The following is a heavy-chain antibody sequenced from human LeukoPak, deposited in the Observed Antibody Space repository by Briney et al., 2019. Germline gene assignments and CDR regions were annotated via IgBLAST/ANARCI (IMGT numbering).Heavy chain of an antibody. D-gene: IGHD6-19*01. V-gene: IGHV3-43*02. J-gene: IGHJ4*02. CDR1: GFMFHDYA. CDR3: ARESESSGWYDY. Sequence: GGSLRLSCAAPGFMFHDYAIHWVRQAPGKGLEWVSLTSGDGGSTFYADSVKGRFTISRDNSKNSLYLQMNSLRSDDTALYYCARESESSGWYDYWGQGTLVTVSS. CDR2: TSGDGGST.